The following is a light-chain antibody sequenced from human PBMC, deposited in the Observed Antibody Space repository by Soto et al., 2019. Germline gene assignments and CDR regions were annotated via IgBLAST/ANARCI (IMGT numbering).Light chain of an antibody. CDR3: CSYADNSTVV. J-gene: IGLJ2*01. V-gene: IGLV2-23*02. Sequence: QSALTQPASVSGSPGQSITISCTGTSSDVGNYNLVSWYQQHPGKVPKLMIYEVTKRPSGVSYRFSASKSGNTASLTISGLQAEDEADYFCCSYADNSTVVFGGGTKVTVL. CDR1: SSDVGNYNL. CDR2: EVT.